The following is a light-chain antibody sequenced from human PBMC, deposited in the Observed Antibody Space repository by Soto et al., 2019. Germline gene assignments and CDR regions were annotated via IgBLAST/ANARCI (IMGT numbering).Light chain of an antibody. V-gene: IGKV1-5*03. CDR2: KAS. Sequence: DIQMTQSPSTLSASVGDRVTITCRASQSISRWVAWYQQKPGKGPKFLLFKASSLKSGVPSRFSGSGSGTEFTLTISSLQPDDFATYYCQQYNSYPLTFGGGTKVEIK. CDR1: QSISRW. J-gene: IGKJ4*01. CDR3: QQYNSYPLT.